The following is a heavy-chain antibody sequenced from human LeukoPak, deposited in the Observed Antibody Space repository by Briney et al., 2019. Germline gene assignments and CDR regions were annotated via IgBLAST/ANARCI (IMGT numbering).Heavy chain of an antibody. Sequence: PGGSLRLSCAASGFSFSSYGMHWVRQAPGKGLEWVSSISRSSIYMYYADPVKGRFTISRDNAKNSLYLQMNSLRAEDTAVYYCARGRYDSSGYYSIFDYWGQGTLVTVSS. D-gene: IGHD3-22*01. V-gene: IGHV3-21*01. CDR2: ISRSSIYM. CDR3: ARGRYDSSGYYSIFDY. J-gene: IGHJ4*02. CDR1: GFSFSSYG.